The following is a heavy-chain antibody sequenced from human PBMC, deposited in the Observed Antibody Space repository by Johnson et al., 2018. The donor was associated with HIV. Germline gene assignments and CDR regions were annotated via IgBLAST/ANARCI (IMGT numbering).Heavy chain of an antibody. V-gene: IGHV3-30*02. CDR3: AKGAQWLVLLDAFDI. J-gene: IGHJ3*02. D-gene: IGHD6-19*01. CDR2: IRYDGSNK. CDR1: GFTFSSYG. Sequence: QVQLVESGGGLVQPGGSLRLSCAASGFTFSSYGMHWVRQAPGKGLEWVAFIRYDGSNKYYVDAVTGRLTISRDNAKNSLYLQMNSLRAEHTALYYCAKGAQWLVLLDAFDIWGQGTMVTVSS.